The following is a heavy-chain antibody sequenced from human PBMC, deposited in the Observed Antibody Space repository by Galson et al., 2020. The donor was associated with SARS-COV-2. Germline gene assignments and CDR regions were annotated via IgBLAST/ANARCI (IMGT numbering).Heavy chain of an antibody. CDR3: ARVVSRSSWSFDY. CDR1: GGSISSGGYY. CDR2: IYYSGTA. Sequence: SETLSLTCTVSGGSISSGGYYWSWIRQHPGKGLEWIGYIYYSGTAYYNPSLKSRVTISVDTAKNQFSLKLSSVTAADTAGYYCARVVSRSSWSFDYWGQGTLVTVSS. D-gene: IGHD6-13*01. J-gene: IGHJ4*02. V-gene: IGHV4-31*03.